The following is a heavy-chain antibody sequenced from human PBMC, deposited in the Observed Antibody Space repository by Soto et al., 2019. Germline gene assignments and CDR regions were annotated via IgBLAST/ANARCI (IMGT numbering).Heavy chain of an antibody. CDR1: GFTFSNYA. Sequence: GGSLRPSCAASGFTFSNYAVTWVRQAPGKGLEWVSTISGSGGSTYYADSVKGRFTISRDNSKNTLYLQMNSLRAEDTAVYYGAKDQGSSWYEIDYWGQGTLVTVSS. V-gene: IGHV3-23*01. J-gene: IGHJ4*02. CDR3: AKDQGSSWYEIDY. D-gene: IGHD6-13*01. CDR2: ISGSGGST.